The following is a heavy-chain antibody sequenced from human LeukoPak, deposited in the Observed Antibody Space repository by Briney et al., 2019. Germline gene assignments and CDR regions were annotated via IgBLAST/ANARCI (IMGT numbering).Heavy chain of an antibody. D-gene: IGHD3-10*01. Sequence: GASVKVSCKASGDSFSSYGVNGVRQAPGQGLEWMGMIIPFLGITNYAQKFQGRVTIRADKSTSTAYMELSSLRSEDTAVYYCARARRVRGVSPDYSWLDPWGQGTLVTVSS. J-gene: IGHJ5*02. CDR2: IIPFLGIT. CDR3: ARARRVRGVSPDYSWLDP. V-gene: IGHV1-69*04. CDR1: GDSFSSYG.